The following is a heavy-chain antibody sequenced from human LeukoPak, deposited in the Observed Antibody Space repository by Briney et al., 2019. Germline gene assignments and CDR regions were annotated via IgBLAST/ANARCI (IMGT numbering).Heavy chain of an antibody. Sequence: GGSLRLSCAASGFTFSSYAMSWVRQAPGKELEWVSAISGSGGSTYYADSVKGRFTISRDNSKNTLYLQMNSLRAEDTAVYYCAKAYSSGWYHDDYWGQGTLVTVSS. CDR2: ISGSGGST. CDR3: AKAYSSGWYHDDY. CDR1: GFTFSSYA. V-gene: IGHV3-23*01. D-gene: IGHD6-19*01. J-gene: IGHJ4*02.